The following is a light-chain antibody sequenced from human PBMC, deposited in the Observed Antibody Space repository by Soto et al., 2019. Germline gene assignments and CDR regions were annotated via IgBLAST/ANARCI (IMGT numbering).Light chain of an antibody. CDR2: EVS. Sequence: QSVLTQPPSASGSPGQSVTISCTGTSSDVGGYNYVSWYQQHPGKAPKLMIYEVSKRPSGVPDRFSGSKSGNTASLTVSGLQAEDEADYYCSSYAGSNTVVFGGATKLTVL. V-gene: IGLV2-8*01. CDR1: SSDVGGYNY. CDR3: SSYAGSNTVV. J-gene: IGLJ2*01.